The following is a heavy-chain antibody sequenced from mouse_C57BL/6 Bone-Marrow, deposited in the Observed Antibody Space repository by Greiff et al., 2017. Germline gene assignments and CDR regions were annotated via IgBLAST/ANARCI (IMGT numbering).Heavy chain of an antibody. CDR2: IDPSDSYT. CDR3: ARGDWDGDY. J-gene: IGHJ2*01. V-gene: IGHV1-69*01. CDR1: GYTFTSYW. Sequence: VQLQQPGAELVMPGASVKLSCTASGYTFTSYWMHWVKQRPGQGLEWIGEIDPSDSYTNYNQKFKGKSTLTVDRSSSTAYMQLSSLTSEDSAVYYCARGDWDGDYWGQGTTLTVSS. D-gene: IGHD4-1*01.